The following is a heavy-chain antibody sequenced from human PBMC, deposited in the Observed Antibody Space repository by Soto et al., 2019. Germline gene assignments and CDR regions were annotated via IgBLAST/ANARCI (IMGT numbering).Heavy chain of an antibody. CDR1: GVSFGPYY. D-gene: IGHD3-9*01. Sequence: SETLSLTCVVYGVSFGPYYWSWIRQPPGKGLEWIGESNHRGDTNYNPSLKSRVTISVDTPKSQFSLKLSSMTAADTGVYYCVRFWPPPDYKILTVYSDAFDYWGQGILVTVSS. J-gene: IGHJ4*02. V-gene: IGHV4-34*01. CDR2: SNHRGDT. CDR3: VRFWPPPDYKILTVYSDAFDY.